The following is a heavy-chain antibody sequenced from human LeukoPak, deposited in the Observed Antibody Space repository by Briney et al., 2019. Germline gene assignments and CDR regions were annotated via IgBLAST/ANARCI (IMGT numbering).Heavy chain of an antibody. CDR1: GLTFRNAC. Sequence: GGSLRLSCAASGLTFRNACMSWVRQAPGKGLEWVGHVKTKTDGGTTDYAAPVKGRFTTSRDDSKNTLYLQMNSLKTEDTAVYYCTTGTWIQLWLADYWGQGTLVTVSS. CDR2: VKTKTDGGTT. V-gene: IGHV3-15*01. D-gene: IGHD5-18*01. CDR3: TTGTWIQLWLADY. J-gene: IGHJ4*02.